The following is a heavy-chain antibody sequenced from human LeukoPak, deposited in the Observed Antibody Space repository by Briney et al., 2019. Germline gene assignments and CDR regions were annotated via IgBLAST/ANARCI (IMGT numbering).Heavy chain of an antibody. Sequence: SVKVSCKASGGTFSSYAISWVRQAPGQGLEWMGGIIPIFGTANYAQKFQGRVTITTDESTSTAYMELSSLRFEDTAVYYCASARGAATHFDCWGQGTLVTVSS. CDR3: ASARGAATHFDC. CDR1: GGTFSSYA. J-gene: IGHJ4*02. CDR2: IIPIFGTA. D-gene: IGHD1-26*01. V-gene: IGHV1-69*05.